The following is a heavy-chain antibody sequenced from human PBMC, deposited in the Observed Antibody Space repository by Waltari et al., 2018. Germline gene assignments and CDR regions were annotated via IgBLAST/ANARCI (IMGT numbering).Heavy chain of an antibody. CDR3: ARGTGSGSFLVDH. D-gene: IGHD3-10*01. CDR1: GFSFSNYA. J-gene: IGHJ4*02. V-gene: IGHV3-30-3*01. Sequence: QVQLVASGGGVVQPGTSLRLSCAASGFSFSNYAMHWVRQTPGKGLGWVTLVADDGSSIQYAASGGGRFSISRDNSSDTLYLQMNSLTADDSAIYYCARGTGSGSFLVDHWGQGTLVTVST. CDR2: VADDGSSI.